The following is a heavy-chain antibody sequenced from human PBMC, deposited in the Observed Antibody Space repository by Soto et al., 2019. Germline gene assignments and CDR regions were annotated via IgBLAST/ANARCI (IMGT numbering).Heavy chain of an antibody. V-gene: IGHV1-18*04. Sequence: EASVKVSCKASGYTFTSYGISWVRQAPGQGLEWMGWISAYNGNTNYAQKLQGRVTMTTDTSTSTAYMELRSLRSDDTAVYYCARDLVPAAIVGSYYYYGMDVWGQGTTVTVSS. J-gene: IGHJ6*02. CDR2: ISAYNGNT. D-gene: IGHD2-2*02. CDR1: GYTFTSYG. CDR3: ARDLVPAAIVGSYYYYGMDV.